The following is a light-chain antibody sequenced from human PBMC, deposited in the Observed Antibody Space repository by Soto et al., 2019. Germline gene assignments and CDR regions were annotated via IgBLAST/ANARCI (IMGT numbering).Light chain of an antibody. J-gene: IGLJ1*01. CDR3: SAWDASLNGYV. Sequence: QSVLTQPPSASGTPGQRLTISCSGSSSNIGSKTLNWYQQLPGTAPKLLIYSNYQRPSWVPDRFSGSQSGTSASLAISGLPSEDEPDYYCSAWDASLNGYVLGTGTKVTVL. CDR2: SNY. CDR1: SSNIGSKT. V-gene: IGLV1-44*01.